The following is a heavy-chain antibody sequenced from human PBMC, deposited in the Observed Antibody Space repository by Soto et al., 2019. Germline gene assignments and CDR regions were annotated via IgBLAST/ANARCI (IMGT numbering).Heavy chain of an antibody. V-gene: IGHV3-7*03. CDR1: GFSFSRYW. Sequence: GSLRLSCVGSGFSFSRYWINWVRQAPGKGLEWVANIKRDGSEKYYVDSVEGRFTISRDNSKNSMYLQMNSLRAEDTAVYYCASGSLRGGSGWYHPFDYWGQGTLVTVSS. J-gene: IGHJ4*02. D-gene: IGHD6-19*01. CDR2: IKRDGSEK. CDR3: ASGSLRGGSGWYHPFDY.